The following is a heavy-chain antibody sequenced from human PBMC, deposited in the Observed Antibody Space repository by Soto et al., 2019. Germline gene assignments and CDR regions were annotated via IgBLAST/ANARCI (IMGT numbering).Heavy chain of an antibody. V-gene: IGHV1-46*01. Sequence: ASVKVSCKASGYTFTSYYMHWVRQAPGQGLEWMGIINPSGGSTSYAQKFQGRVTMTRDTSTSTVYMELSSLRSEDTAVCYCARDLAYDSSGYGGYFDLWGRGTLVTVSS. CDR2: INPSGGST. CDR1: GYTFTSYY. J-gene: IGHJ2*01. D-gene: IGHD3-22*01. CDR3: ARDLAYDSSGYGGYFDL.